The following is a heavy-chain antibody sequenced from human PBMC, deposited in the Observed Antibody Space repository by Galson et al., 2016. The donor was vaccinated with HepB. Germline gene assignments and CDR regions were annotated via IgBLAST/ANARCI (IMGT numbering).Heavy chain of an antibody. J-gene: IGHJ3*02. CDR2: IYYSGTT. CDR3: ARSYGGYTFDI. CDR1: GGSISPFF. V-gene: IGHV4-59*01. D-gene: IGHD4-17*01. Sequence: ETLSLTCTVSGGSISPFFWSWIRQPPGKGLEWIAYIYYSGTTNYNPSLNSRVTISLDTSKSQFSLKVTSVTAADTAVYYCARSYGGYTFDIWGQGTMVTVSS.